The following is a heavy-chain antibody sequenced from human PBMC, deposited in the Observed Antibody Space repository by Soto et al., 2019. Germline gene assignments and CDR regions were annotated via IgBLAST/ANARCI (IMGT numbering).Heavy chain of an antibody. Sequence: ASVKVSCKASGYSFTDYHIHWVRQAPGQGLEWLGRINPKSGGTSTAQKFQGWVTMTTDTSISTASMELTRLTSDNTAIYYCARGDSTDCSNGVCSFFYNHDMDVWGQGTTVTVSS. J-gene: IGHJ6*02. CDR1: GYSFTDYH. D-gene: IGHD2-8*01. CDR2: INPKSGGT. CDR3: ARGDSTDCSNGVCSFFYNHDMDV. V-gene: IGHV1-2*04.